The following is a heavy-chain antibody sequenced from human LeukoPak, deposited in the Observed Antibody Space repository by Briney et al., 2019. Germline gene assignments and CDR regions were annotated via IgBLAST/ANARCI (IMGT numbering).Heavy chain of an antibody. J-gene: IGHJ6*03. CDR3: ARLNPGGPRVYYYMDV. Sequence: PGGSLRLSCAASGFTVSSNYLSWVRQAPGKGLEWVSVIYSGGSTYYADSVKGRFTISRDNSKNTLYLQMNSLRAEDTAVYYCARLNPGGPRVYYYMDVWGKGTTVTVSS. CDR2: IYSGGST. D-gene: IGHD6-25*01. V-gene: IGHV3-53*01. CDR1: GFTVSSNY.